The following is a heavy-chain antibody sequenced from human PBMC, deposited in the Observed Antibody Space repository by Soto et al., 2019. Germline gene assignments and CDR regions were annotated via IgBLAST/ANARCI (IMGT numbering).Heavy chain of an antibody. CDR1: SASLSSSTYY. CDR3: ARVWGGAYDI. V-gene: IGHV4-39*07. Sequence: SETLSLTCSVSSASLSSSTYYWSWIRQPPGRGPEWIGNIYYSGSTYYKPSLKSRVTISIDTSKNQFSLKLSSVTAADTGVYYCARVWGGAYDIWGQGTMVTVSS. CDR2: IYYSGST. J-gene: IGHJ3*02. D-gene: IGHD3-10*01.